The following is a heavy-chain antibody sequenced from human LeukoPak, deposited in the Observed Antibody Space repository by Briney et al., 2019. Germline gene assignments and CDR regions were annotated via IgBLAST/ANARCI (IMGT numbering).Heavy chain of an antibody. CDR1: GFTFSNYW. J-gene: IGHJ4*02. V-gene: IGHV3-30*03. CDR3: ARDSGGGGYFDY. D-gene: IGHD3-22*01. CDR2: ISYDGSNK. Sequence: GGSLRLSCVASGFTFSNYWMHWVRQAPGKGLEWVAVISYDGSNKYYADSVKGRFTISRDNSKNTLYLQMNSLRAEDTAVYYCARDSGGGGYFDYWGQGTLVTVSS.